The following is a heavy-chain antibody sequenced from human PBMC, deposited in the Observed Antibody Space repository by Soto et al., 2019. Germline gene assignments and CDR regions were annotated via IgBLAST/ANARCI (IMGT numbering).Heavy chain of an antibody. J-gene: IGHJ6*03. CDR2: IYYSGST. CDR3: ARVVRGSSSWRYDRDYYYYMDV. D-gene: IGHD6-13*01. CDR1: GGSISSYY. Sequence: SETLPLTCTVSGGSISSYYWSWIRQPPGKGLEWIGYIYYSGSTNYNPSLKSRVTISVDTSKNQFSLKLSSVTAADTAVYYCARVVRGSSSWRYDRDYYYYMDVWGKGTTVTVSS. V-gene: IGHV4-59*01.